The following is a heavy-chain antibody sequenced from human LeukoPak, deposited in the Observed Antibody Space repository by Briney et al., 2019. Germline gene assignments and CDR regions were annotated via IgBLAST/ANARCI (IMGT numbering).Heavy chain of an antibody. D-gene: IGHD1-14*01. J-gene: IGHJ5*02. CDR1: GYSFTTYW. Sequence: GASLKISCQGSGYSFTTYWIGWLRQLRGKGLEWMAVIYPGDSRTSYNPSSHGLVTISAATSISTAYLLWSRLTDSDTALYYFSCRKLSSPWCDPWGQGTLVTVSS. CDR3: SCRKLSSPWCDP. V-gene: IGHV5-51*01. CDR2: IYPGDSRT.